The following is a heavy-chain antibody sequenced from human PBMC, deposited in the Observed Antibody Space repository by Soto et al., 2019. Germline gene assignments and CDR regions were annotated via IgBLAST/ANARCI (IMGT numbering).Heavy chain of an antibody. CDR2: INPSGGST. CDR1: GYTFTSYY. CDR3: AREVGYYDQGVAFDI. D-gene: IGHD3-22*01. V-gene: IGHV1-46*01. Sequence: ASVKVSCKASGYTFTSYYMHWVRQAPGQGLEWMGIINPSGGSTSYAQKFQGRVTMTRDTSTSTVYMELSSLRSEDTAVYYCAREVGYYDQGVAFDIWGQGTMVTVSS. J-gene: IGHJ3*02.